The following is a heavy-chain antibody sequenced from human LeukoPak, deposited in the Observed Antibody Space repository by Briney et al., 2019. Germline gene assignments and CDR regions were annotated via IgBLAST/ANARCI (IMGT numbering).Heavy chain of an antibody. Sequence: SETLSLTCTVSGGSISSYYWSWVRQPPGKGLEWIGYIYYSGSTNYNPSLKSRVTISVDTSKNQFSLKLSSVTAADTAVYYCATMGDVDYRGQGTLVTASS. V-gene: IGHV4-59*01. CDR2: IYYSGST. D-gene: IGHD2-21*01. J-gene: IGHJ4*02. CDR1: GGSISSYY. CDR3: ATMGDVDY.